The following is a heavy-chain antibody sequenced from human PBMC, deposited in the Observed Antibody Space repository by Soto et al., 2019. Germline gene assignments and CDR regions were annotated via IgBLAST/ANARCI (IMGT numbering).Heavy chain of an antibody. CDR3: ARDQVVVVPAAIRARYYGMDV. Sequence: ASVKVSCKASGYTFAGYYMHCVRQAPGQVLEWMGWINPNSGGTNYAQKFQGRVTMTRDTSISTAYMELSRLRSDDTAVYYCARDQVVVVPAAIRARYYGMDVWGQGTTVTVSS. CDR2: INPNSGGT. J-gene: IGHJ6*02. V-gene: IGHV1-2*02. D-gene: IGHD2-2*02. CDR1: GYTFAGYY.